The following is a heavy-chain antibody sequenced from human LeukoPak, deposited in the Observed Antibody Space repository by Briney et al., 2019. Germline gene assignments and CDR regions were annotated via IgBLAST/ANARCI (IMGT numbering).Heavy chain of an antibody. CDR3: ATPGVRHLRQFDRILDC. V-gene: IGHV3-11*01. Sequence: PGGSLRLSCAASGLTFSDYYMSWIRQAPGKGLEWVSYISSSGSTIYYADSVKGRFTISRDNAKNSLYLQMNSLRPDDTAVYYCATPGVRHLRQFDRILDCWGQGTLVSVSS. J-gene: IGHJ4*02. CDR1: GLTFSDYY. CDR2: ISSSGSTI. D-gene: IGHD2-15*01.